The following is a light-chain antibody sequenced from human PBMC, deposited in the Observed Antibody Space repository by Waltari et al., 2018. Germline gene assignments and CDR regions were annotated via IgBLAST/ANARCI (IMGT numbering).Light chain of an antibody. V-gene: IGKV3-15*01. J-gene: IGKJ1*01. CDR3: QQYNNWPPWT. Sequence: EIVMTQSPATLSVSPGERATLSCRASPSVSSNLAWYQQKPGQAPRLLIYGASTMATGIPARFSGSGSGTEFTLTISSPQSEEFAVYYCQQYNNWPPWTFGQGTKVEIK. CDR1: PSVSSN. CDR2: GAS.